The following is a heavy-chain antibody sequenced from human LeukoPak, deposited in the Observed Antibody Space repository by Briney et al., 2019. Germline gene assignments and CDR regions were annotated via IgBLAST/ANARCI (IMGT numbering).Heavy chain of an antibody. D-gene: IGHD2-2*01. CDR2: INHSGST. CDR3: ARGLSGGKYQLRWFDP. V-gene: IGHV4-34*01. J-gene: IGHJ5*02. Sequence: PSEPLSLTCAVYGGSFSGYYWSWIRQPPGKGLEWIGEINHSGSTNYNPSLKSRVTISVDTSKNQFSLKLSSVTAADTAVYYCARGLSGGKYQLRWFDPWGQGTLVTVSS. CDR1: GGSFSGYY.